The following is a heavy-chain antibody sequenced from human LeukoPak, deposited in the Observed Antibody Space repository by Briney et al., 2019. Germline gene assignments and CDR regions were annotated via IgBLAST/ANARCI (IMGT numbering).Heavy chain of an antibody. CDR3: ARGLGLWFGELHRGAFDI. D-gene: IGHD3-10*01. V-gene: IGHV4-39*01. CDR2: IYYSGST. Sequence: ASETLSLTCTVSGGSISSSSYYWGWIRQPPGKGLEWIGSIYYSGSTYYNPSLKSRVTISVDTSKNQFSLKLSSVTAADTAVYYCARGLGLWFGELHRGAFDIWGQGTMVTVSS. J-gene: IGHJ3*02. CDR1: GGSISSSSYY.